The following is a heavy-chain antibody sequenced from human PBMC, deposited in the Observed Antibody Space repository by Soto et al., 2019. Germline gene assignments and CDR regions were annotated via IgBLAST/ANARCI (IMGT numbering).Heavy chain of an antibody. CDR2: ISWNSGSI. D-gene: IGHD5-12*01. J-gene: IGHJ3*02. CDR3: AKDRGSGYDSYDAFDI. V-gene: IGHV3-9*01. CDR1: GFTFDDYA. Sequence: GGSLRLSCAASGFTFDDYAMHWVRQAPGKGLEWVSGISWNSGSIGYADSVKGRFTISRDNAKNSLYLQMNSLRAEDTALYYCAKDRGSGYDSYDAFDIWGQGTMVTVSS.